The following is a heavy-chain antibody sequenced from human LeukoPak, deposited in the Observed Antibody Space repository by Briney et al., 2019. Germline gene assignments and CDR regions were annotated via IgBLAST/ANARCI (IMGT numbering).Heavy chain of an antibody. J-gene: IGHJ5*02. V-gene: IGHV1-18*01. Sequence: GASVKVSCKVSGYTLTELSMHWVRQAPGKGLEWMGWISAYNGNTNYAQKLQGRVTMTTDTSTSTAYMELRSLRSDDTAVYYCARTGLGYCSGGSCPNWFDPWGQGTLVTVSS. CDR1: GYTLTELS. CDR2: ISAYNGNT. CDR3: ARTGLGYCSGGSCPNWFDP. D-gene: IGHD2-15*01.